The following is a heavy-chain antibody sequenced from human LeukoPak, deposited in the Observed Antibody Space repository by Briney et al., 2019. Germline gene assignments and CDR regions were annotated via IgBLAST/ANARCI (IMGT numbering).Heavy chain of an antibody. CDR2: INPNSGGT. D-gene: IGHD3-22*01. Sequence: ASVKVSCKAPGYTFTGYYMHWVRQAPGQGLEWMGRINPNSGGTTYVQKFQGRVTMTRDTSIGTAYMELSSLRSDDTAVYYCARPYYESSGLYVDAFDIWGQGTMVTVSS. V-gene: IGHV1-2*06. CDR1: GYTFTGYY. CDR3: ARPYYESSGLYVDAFDI. J-gene: IGHJ3*02.